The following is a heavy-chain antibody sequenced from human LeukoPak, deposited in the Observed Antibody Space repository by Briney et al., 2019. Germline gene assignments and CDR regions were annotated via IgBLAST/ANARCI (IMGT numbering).Heavy chain of an antibody. D-gene: IGHD5-18*01. V-gene: IGHV1-2*04. CDR3: ARGHRGRGYSYPY. Sequence: GASVKVSCKASGYTFTGYYMHWVRQAPGQGLEWMGWINPNSGGTNYAQKFQGWVTMTRDTSISTAYMELSRLRSEDTAVYYCARGHRGRGYSYPYWGQGTLVTVSS. J-gene: IGHJ4*02. CDR1: GYTFTGYY. CDR2: INPNSGGT.